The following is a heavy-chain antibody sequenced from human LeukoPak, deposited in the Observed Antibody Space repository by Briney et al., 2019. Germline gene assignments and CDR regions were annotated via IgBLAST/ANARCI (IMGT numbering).Heavy chain of an antibody. CDR3: ARGTPGGYYDSSGYPPRRYYGMDV. CDR1: GGSFSGYY. D-gene: IGHD3-22*01. V-gene: IGHV4-34*01. CDR2: INHSGST. J-gene: IGHJ6*02. Sequence: PSETLSLTCAVSGGSFSGYYWTWIRQPPGKGLEWIGEINHSGSTNYNTSLKSRVTISVDTSKNQFSLKLSSVTAADTAVYYCARGTPGGYYDSSGYPPRRYYGMDVWGQGTTVTVSS.